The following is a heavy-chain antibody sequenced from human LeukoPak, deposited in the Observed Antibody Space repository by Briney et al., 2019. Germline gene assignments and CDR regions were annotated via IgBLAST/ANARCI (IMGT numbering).Heavy chain of an antibody. J-gene: IGHJ4*02. CDR1: VFTFSSHL. V-gene: IGHV3-53*01. Sequence: GGSLRVSCAASVFTFSSHLMRGVRQAPGKGLEWVSYIFSSTHESDSAKGRFTIARDTSKNTLYLQMNSLRAEETTEYYSARQAGAYSHPYDYWAKGTLVTVSS. CDR2: IFSST. CDR3: ARQAGAYSHPYDY. D-gene: IGHD4/OR15-4a*01.